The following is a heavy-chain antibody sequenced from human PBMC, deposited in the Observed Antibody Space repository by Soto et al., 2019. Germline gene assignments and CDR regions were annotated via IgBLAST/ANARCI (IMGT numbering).Heavy chain of an antibody. J-gene: IGHJ4*02. CDR2: IRSKAYGGTT. Sequence: GGSLRLSCTASGFTFGDYAMSWFRQAPGKGLEWVGFIRSKAYGGTTEYAASVKGRFTISRDDSKSIAYLQMNSLKTEDTAVYYCTRDSYYDFWSGYYHLDYWGQGTLVTVSS. CDR1: GFTFGDYA. D-gene: IGHD3-3*01. V-gene: IGHV3-49*03. CDR3: TRDSYYDFWSGYYHLDY.